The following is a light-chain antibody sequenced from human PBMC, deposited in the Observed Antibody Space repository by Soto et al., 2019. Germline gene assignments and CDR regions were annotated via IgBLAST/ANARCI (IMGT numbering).Light chain of an antibody. V-gene: IGLV2-14*01. J-gene: IGLJ1*01. CDR3: SSYTSSSTRV. CDR1: SNDVGGYNY. Sequence: QSALTQPASVSGSPGQSITISCTGTSNDVGGYNYVSWYQHHPGKAPKLMIYEVSNRPSGVSNRFSGSKSGNTASLTISGLQAEDEADYYCSSYTSSSTRVFGTGTKVTVL. CDR2: EVS.